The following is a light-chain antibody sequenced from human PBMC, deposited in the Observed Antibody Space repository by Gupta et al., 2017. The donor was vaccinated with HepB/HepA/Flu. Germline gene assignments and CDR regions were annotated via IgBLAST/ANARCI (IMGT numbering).Light chain of an antibody. Sequence: IVMTQSPASLAVSLGERATFNCKSSQSILYNSNNKNYLAWYQQKPGQPPKLLIYWASTRESGVPDRFSGSGSGTDFTLTISNRQADDVAVYYCQQYYITPLTFGGGTKVEIK. CDR2: WAS. V-gene: IGKV4-1*01. CDR3: QQYYITPLT. J-gene: IGKJ4*01. CDR1: QSILYNSNNKNY.